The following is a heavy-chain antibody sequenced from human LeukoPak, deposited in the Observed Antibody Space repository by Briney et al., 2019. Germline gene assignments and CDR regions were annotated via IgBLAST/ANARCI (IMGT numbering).Heavy chain of an antibody. CDR1: GFTFSSYW. J-gene: IGHJ4*02. Sequence: GGSLRLSCAASGFTFSSYWMHWVRQAPGKGLVWVSRINTDGSSTSYADSVKGRFTIPRDSAKNTLYLQMNSLRAEDTAVYYCARGGETISPDYWGQGTLVTVSS. V-gene: IGHV3-74*01. CDR3: ARGGETISPDY. CDR2: INTDGSST. D-gene: IGHD3-10*01.